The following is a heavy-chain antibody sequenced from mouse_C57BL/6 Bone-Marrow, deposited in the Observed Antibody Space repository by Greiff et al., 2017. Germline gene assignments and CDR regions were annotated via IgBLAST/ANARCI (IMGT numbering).Heavy chain of an antibody. Sequence: QVQLKESGAELARPGASVKLSCKASGYTFTSYGISWVKQRTGQGLEWIGEIYPRSGNTYYNEKFKGKATLTADKSSSKAYMELRSLTSEDSAVYFCARSYYGSSDFDYWGQGTTLTVSS. CDR1: GYTFTSYG. CDR3: ARSYYGSSDFDY. J-gene: IGHJ2*01. V-gene: IGHV1-81*01. D-gene: IGHD1-1*01. CDR2: IYPRSGNT.